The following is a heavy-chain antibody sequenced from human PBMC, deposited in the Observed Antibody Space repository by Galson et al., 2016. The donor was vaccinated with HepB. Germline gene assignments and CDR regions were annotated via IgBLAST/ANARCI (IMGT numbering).Heavy chain of an antibody. V-gene: IGHV3-30*18. D-gene: IGHD6-19*01. CDR1: GFTFDDYA. CDR3: AKDSHSSGWNY. CDR2: ISYDGSKT. J-gene: IGHJ4*02. Sequence: SLRLSCAASGFTFDDYAMHWVRQAPGKGLEWVAGISYDGSKTYYADSVKGRFSISRDNSKNTLYLQMNSLRAEDTAVYYCAKDSHSSGWNYWGQGTLVTVSS.